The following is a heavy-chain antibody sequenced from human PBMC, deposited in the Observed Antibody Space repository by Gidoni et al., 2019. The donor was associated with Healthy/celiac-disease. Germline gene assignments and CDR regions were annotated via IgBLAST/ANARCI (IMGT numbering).Heavy chain of an antibody. CDR2: ISSSSSYT. V-gene: IGHV3-11*06. CDR1: GFTFSDYY. Sequence: SCAASGFTFSDYYMSWIRQAPGKGLEWVSYISSSSSYTNYADSVKGRFTISRDNAKNSLYLQMNSLRAEDTAVYYCARGGSMSFDYWGQGTLVTVSS. CDR3: ARGGSMSFDY. D-gene: IGHD3-10*01. J-gene: IGHJ4*02.